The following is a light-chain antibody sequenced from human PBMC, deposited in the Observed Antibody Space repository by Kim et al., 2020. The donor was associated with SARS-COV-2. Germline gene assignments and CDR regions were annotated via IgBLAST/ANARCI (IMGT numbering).Light chain of an antibody. Sequence: AYGGDIVTITCRASQGISNYLAWYQQKPGKVPQLLIYAASTLQSGVPSRFSGSGSGTYFTLTISSLQPEDVATYYCLKYNSAPWTFGQGTKVDIK. V-gene: IGKV1-27*01. CDR1: QGISNY. CDR2: AAS. CDR3: LKYNSAPWT. J-gene: IGKJ1*01.